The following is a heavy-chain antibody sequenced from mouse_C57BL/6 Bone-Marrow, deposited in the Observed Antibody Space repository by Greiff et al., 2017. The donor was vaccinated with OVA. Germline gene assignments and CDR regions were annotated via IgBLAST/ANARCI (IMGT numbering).Heavy chain of an antibody. Sequence: QVTLKVSGPGILQSSQTLSLTCSFSGFSLRTSGMGVSWIRQPSGKGLEWLAPIYLDDDKRYNPSLKSRLTISKDTSRNQVFLKITSVDTADTATYYCARRAFYYGSREPYFDYWGQGTTLTVSS. CDR1: GFSLRTSGMG. D-gene: IGHD1-1*01. J-gene: IGHJ2*01. V-gene: IGHV8-12*01. CDR2: IYLDDDK. CDR3: ARRAFYYGSREPYFDY.